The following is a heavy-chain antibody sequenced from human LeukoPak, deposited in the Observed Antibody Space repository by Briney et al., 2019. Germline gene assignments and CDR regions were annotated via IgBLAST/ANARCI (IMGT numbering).Heavy chain of an antibody. Sequence: PGGSLRLSCAASGFTFSSYSMNWVRQAPGKGPEWVSSISSSSSYIYYADSVKGRFTISRDNAKNSLYLQMNSLRAEDTAVYYCARGLDIVVVPAATRGPRWYMDVWGKGTTVTVSS. J-gene: IGHJ6*03. CDR3: ARGLDIVVVPAATRGPRWYMDV. CDR1: GFTFSSYS. CDR2: ISSSSSYI. V-gene: IGHV3-21*01. D-gene: IGHD2-2*03.